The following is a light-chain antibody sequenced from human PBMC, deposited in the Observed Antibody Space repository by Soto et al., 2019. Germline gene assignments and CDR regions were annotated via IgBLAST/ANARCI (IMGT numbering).Light chain of an antibody. V-gene: IGLV1-51*01. CDR3: GTWDSGLSVVL. J-gene: IGLJ2*01. CDR2: DND. CDR1: SSNIGNNY. Sequence: PVPKEPPSVSACRGQKFTIYYTESSSNIGNNYVSWYQQLPGTAPKFLINDNDKRPSGIPGRFSGSKSGTSATLGITGLQTGDEADYFCGTWDSGLSVVLFGGGTKVTVL.